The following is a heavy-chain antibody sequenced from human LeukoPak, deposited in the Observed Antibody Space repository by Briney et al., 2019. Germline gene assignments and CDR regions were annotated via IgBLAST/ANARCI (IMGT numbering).Heavy chain of an antibody. CDR3: ATYNWNDAAGNFDY. D-gene: IGHD1-1*01. J-gene: IGHJ4*02. Sequence: GASVKVSCKAAGYTFTSYDINWVRQATGQGLEWMGWMNPNSGNTGYAQKFQGRVTMTRNTSISTAHMELSSLRSEDTAVYYCATYNWNDAAGNFDYWGQGTLVTVSS. CDR1: GYTFTSYD. V-gene: IGHV1-8*01. CDR2: MNPNSGNT.